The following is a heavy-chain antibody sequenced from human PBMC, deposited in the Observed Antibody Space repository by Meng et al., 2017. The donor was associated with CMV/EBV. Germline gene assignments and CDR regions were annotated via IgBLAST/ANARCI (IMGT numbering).Heavy chain of an antibody. Sequence: GGPLRLSCAASGFIFNNYVMHWVRQAPGKGLEWVAFIRNDGSNKYSAESVKGRFTISRDNSRTTLYLQMNSLRGEDTAVYYCARDTAVLRFLEWLFGDGMDVWGQGTTVTVSS. CDR3: ARDTAVLRFLEWLFGDGMDV. CDR2: IRNDGSNK. CDR1: GFIFNNYV. V-gene: IGHV3-30*02. D-gene: IGHD3-3*01. J-gene: IGHJ6*02.